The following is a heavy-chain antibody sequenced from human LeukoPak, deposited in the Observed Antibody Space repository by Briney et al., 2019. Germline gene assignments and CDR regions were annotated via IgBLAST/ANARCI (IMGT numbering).Heavy chain of an antibody. CDR3: AREDGFYRPLDY. Sequence: PSETLSLTCAVSGGSVTSTNWWTWVRQPPGKGLEWIGEVHLDGRTNYNPSLTGRLTMSVDLYENHISLKLTSVTAADTAVYYCAREDGFYRPLDYSGQGTLVTVSS. CDR2: VHLDGRT. V-gene: IGHV4-4*02. J-gene: IGHJ4*02. D-gene: IGHD3-3*01. CDR1: GGSVTSTNW.